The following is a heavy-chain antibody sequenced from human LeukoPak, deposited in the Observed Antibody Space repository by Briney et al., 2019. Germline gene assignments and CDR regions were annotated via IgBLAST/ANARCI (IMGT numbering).Heavy chain of an antibody. Sequence: GGSLRLSCVASGFTFSSYWMHWVRQAPGKGLVWVSRINSDGSTTTYADSVRGRFTISRDNAKHTPYLQMNSLRAEDTAVYYCERGGFDTIGFDYWGQGTLVTVSS. J-gene: IGHJ4*02. V-gene: IGHV3-74*01. D-gene: IGHD3-10*01. CDR2: INSDGSTT. CDR3: ERGGFDTIGFDY. CDR1: GFTFSSYW.